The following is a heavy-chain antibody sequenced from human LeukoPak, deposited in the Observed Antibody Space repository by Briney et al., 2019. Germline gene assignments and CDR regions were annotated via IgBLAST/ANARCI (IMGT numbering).Heavy chain of an antibody. CDR1: GGTFSSYA. V-gene: IGHV1-2*02. Sequence: ASVKVSCKASGGTFSSYAISWVRQAPGQGLEWMGWINPNSGGTNYAQKFQGRVTMTRDTSISTAYMELSRLRSDDTAVYYCAFHAYGSGSYRGYNWFDPWGQGTLVTVSS. J-gene: IGHJ5*02. D-gene: IGHD3-10*01. CDR3: AFHAYGSGSYRGYNWFDP. CDR2: INPNSGGT.